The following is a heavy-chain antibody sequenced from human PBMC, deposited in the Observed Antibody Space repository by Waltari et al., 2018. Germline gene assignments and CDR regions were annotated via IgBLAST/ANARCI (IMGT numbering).Heavy chain of an antibody. D-gene: IGHD6-6*01. V-gene: IGHV1-69-2*01. CDR1: GYTFTDYY. J-gene: IGHJ5*02. CDR2: VDPEDAET. CDR3: ATGGIAARPDSRFDP. Sequence: EVQLVQSGAEVKKPGATVKISCKVSGYTFTDYYMHWVQQAPGNGLEWMGLVDPEDAETIYTDKFQGRVTITADTSTDTAYMELSSLRSEDTAVYYCATGGIAARPDSRFDPWGQGTLVTVSS.